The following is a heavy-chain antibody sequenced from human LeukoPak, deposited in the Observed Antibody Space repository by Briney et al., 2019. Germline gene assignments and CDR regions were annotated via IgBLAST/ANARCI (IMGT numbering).Heavy chain of an antibody. J-gene: IGHJ4*02. CDR2: ISNDGSTK. CDR1: GFTFSNYG. V-gene: IGHV3-30*18. Sequence: PGGSLRLSCAASGFTFSNYGMHWVRQAPGKGLEWVAVISNDGSTKNYADSVKGRFTISRDNSKNTLYLQTNSLRAEDTAVYYCAKDGLWFGDLTYFDYWGQGTLVTVSS. D-gene: IGHD3-10*01. CDR3: AKDGLWFGDLTYFDY.